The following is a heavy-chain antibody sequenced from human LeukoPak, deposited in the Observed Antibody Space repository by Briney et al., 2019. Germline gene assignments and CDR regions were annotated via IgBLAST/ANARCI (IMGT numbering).Heavy chain of an antibody. Sequence: PSETLSLTCTVSGVSISSYYWSWIRQPPGKGLEWIGYIYYTGSNKYNPTLKSRVTISVDTAKNQFSLKLSYVTAADTAVYYCAKLTGVSYYGMDVWGQGTTVTVSS. CDR3: AKLTGVSYYGMDV. D-gene: IGHD7-27*01. V-gene: IGHV4-59*08. CDR2: IYYTGSN. J-gene: IGHJ6*02. CDR1: GVSISSYY.